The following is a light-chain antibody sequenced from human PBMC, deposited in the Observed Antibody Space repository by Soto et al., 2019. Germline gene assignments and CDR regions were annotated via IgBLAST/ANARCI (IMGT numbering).Light chain of an antibody. V-gene: IGLV2-8*01. CDR3: SSYAGSNNFD. Sequence: SALTHPPSASGSTGQAVTISCTGTSRDVGGYNSVSWYQQHPGKAPKPMIYEVSERPSGVPDLFSGSKSSNTASLTVSGLQAEDEADYYCSSYAGSNNFDIGTGTKVTVL. J-gene: IGLJ1*01. CDR2: EVS. CDR1: SRDVGGYNS.